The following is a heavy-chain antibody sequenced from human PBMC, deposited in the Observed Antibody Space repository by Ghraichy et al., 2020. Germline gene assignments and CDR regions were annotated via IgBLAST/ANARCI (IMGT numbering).Heavy chain of an antibody. V-gene: IGHV3-74*01. CDR1: GFTFSSYW. CDR2: INSDGIST. J-gene: IGHJ4*02. Sequence: GGSLRLSCAASGFTFSSYWMYWVRQAPGKGLVWVSRINSDGISTNYADSVKGRFTISRDNAKSTLYLRMNSLSAEDTAVYYCVRVQRWANENDYWGQGALVTVSS. CDR3: VRVQRWANENDY. D-gene: IGHD5-24*01.